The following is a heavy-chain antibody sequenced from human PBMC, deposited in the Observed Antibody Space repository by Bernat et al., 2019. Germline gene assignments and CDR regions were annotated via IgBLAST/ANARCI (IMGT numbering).Heavy chain of an antibody. J-gene: IGHJ5*02. CDR3: TRGIGYSSDWYGWLDP. D-gene: IGHD6-13*01. Sequence: EVQLVESGGGLVQPGGSLRLSCAASGFTFSNYWMSWVRQAPGKGLEWVANIKQDGSEKYYVDSVKGRFTISRDNSRNTLFLQMDSLRVEDTAVYYCTRGIGYSSDWYGWLDPWGQGTLVTVSS. CDR2: IKQDGSEK. CDR1: GFTFSNYW. V-gene: IGHV3-7*05.